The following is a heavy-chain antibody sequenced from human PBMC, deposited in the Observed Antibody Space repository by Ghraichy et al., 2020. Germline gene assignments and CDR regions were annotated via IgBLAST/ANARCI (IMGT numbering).Heavy chain of an antibody. J-gene: IGHJ4*02. Sequence: GSLRLSCGASGFTFSSYAMSWVRQAPGKGLEWVSAISAGGGSTFHADSVKGRFTISRDTSKNTLYLQINSLRGEDTAVYFCAARGSSSSYYWGQGTLVTVSS. CDR1: GFTFSSYA. D-gene: IGHD6-13*01. CDR2: ISAGGGST. CDR3: AARGSSSSYY. V-gene: IGHV3-23*01.